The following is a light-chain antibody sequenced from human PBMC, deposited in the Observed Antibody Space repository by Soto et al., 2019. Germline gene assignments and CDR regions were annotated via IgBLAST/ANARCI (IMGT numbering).Light chain of an antibody. J-gene: IGKJ1*01. V-gene: IGKV1-27*01. CDR1: QDINNY. CDR3: QNYGSAPWT. CDR2: ATF. Sequence: DIQMTQSPSSLSASVGDRVTITCRASQDINNYLAWFQQKPGKVPKLLIYATFTLQSGVPSRFSGSGSGTDFTLTISSLQPEDFATYYCQNYGSAPWTFGQGTTGDIK.